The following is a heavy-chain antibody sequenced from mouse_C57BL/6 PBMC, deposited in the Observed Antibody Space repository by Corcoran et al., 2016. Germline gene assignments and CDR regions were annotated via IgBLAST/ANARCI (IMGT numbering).Heavy chain of an antibody. D-gene: IGHD2-1*01. CDR2: INPNNGGT. CDR1: GYTFTDYN. CDR3: ARKGLYGNFAY. V-gene: IGHV1-18*01. Sequence: EVQLQQSGPELVKPGASVKISCKASGYTFTDYNMDWVKQSHGKSLEWIGDINPNNGGTIYNQKFKGKATLTVDKSSSTAYMELRSLTSEDTAVYYCARKGLYGNFAYWGQGTLVTVSA. J-gene: IGHJ3*01.